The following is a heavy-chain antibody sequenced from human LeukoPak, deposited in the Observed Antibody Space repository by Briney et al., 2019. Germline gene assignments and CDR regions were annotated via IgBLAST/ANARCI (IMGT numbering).Heavy chain of an antibody. CDR2: IYYSGST. Sequence: SETLSLTCTVSGGSISSSSYYWGWIRQPPGKGLEWIGSIYYSGSTYYNPSLKSRVTISVDTSKNQFSLKLSSVIAADTAVYYCARQKPLEVATFDPWGQGTLVTVSS. CDR1: GGSISSSSYY. CDR3: ARQKPLEVATFDP. D-gene: IGHD2-15*01. J-gene: IGHJ5*02. V-gene: IGHV4-39*01.